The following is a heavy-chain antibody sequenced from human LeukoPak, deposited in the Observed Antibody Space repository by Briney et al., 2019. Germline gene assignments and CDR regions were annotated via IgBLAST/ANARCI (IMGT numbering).Heavy chain of an antibody. D-gene: IGHD3-10*01. CDR1: GYTFTGYY. J-gene: IGHJ6*03. CDR2: INPNSGGT. V-gene: IGHV1-2*02. Sequence: ASVKVSCKASGYTFTGYYMHWVRQAPGQGLEWMGWINPNSGGTNYAQKLQGRVTMTTDTSTSTAYMELRSLRSDDTAVYYCARLFHGSGSLGYYYYYYMDVWGKGTTVTVSS. CDR3: ARLFHGSGSLGYYYYYYMDV.